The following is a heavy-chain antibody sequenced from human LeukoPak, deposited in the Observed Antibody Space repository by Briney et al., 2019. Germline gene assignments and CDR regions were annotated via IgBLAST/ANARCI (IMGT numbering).Heavy chain of an antibody. D-gene: IGHD1-20*01. V-gene: IGHV1-2*04. Sequence: ASVKVSCKASGYTFTDYYIYWVRQAPGQGLEWMGWINPNSGGTNYAQKFQGWVTMTRDTSISTAYMELSRLRSDDTAVYYCARDITGTTGLGVDAFDIWGQGTMVTVSS. J-gene: IGHJ3*02. CDR1: GYTFTDYY. CDR2: INPNSGGT. CDR3: ARDITGTTGLGVDAFDI.